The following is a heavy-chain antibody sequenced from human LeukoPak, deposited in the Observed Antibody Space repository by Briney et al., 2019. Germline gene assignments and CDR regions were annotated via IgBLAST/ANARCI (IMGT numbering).Heavy chain of an antibody. CDR3: ARGKVVRGVFFDY. J-gene: IGHJ4*02. V-gene: IGHV3-48*03. CDR1: GFTFSSYE. D-gene: IGHD3-10*01. Sequence: GGSLRLSCAASGFTFSSYEMNWVRQAPGKGLEWVSYISSSGSTIYYADSVKGRFTISRDNAKNSLYLQMNGLRAEDTAVYYCARGKVVRGVFFDYWGQGTLVTVSS. CDR2: ISSSGSTI.